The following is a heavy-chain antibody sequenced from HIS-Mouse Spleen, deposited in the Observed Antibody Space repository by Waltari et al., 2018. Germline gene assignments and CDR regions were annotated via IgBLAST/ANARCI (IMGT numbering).Heavy chain of an antibody. CDR2: IIPILGIA. D-gene: IGHD2-15*01. CDR1: GGTFSSYA. CDR3: ARDRGYCSGGSCNFDY. Sequence: QVQLVQSGAEVKKPGSSVKVSCKASGGTFSSYAISWVRQAPGQGLEWMGRIIPILGIANYAQKFQGRVTITADKSTSTAYMELSSLRSEDTAVYYCARDRGYCSGGSCNFDYWGQGTLVTVSS. V-gene: IGHV1-69*04. J-gene: IGHJ4*02.